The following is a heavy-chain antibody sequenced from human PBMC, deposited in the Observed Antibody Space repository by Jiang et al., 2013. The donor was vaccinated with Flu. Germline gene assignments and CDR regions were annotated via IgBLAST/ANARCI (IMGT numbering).Heavy chain of an antibody. CDR2: ISSSSSYT. CDR3: ARGSWAITMVRGVIDY. D-gene: IGHD3-10*01. J-gene: IGHJ4*02. V-gene: IGHV3-11*06. Sequence: GSLRLSCAASGFTFSDYYMSWIRQAPGKGLEWVSYISSSSSYTNYADSVKGRFTISRDNAKNSLYLQMNSLRAEDTAVYYCARGSWAITMVRGVIDYWGQGTLVTVSS. CDR1: GFTFSDYY.